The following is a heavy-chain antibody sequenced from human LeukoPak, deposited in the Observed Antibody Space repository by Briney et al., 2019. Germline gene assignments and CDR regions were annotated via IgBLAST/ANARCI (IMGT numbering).Heavy chain of an antibody. J-gene: IGHJ4*02. V-gene: IGHV3-23*01. CDR1: GFTFSSYG. CDR2: ITATSSST. Sequence: GGSLRLSCAASGFTFSSYGMSWVRQAPGKGLEWVSAITATSSSTYYADSVKGRFTISRDNSKNTLYLQMNSLRAEDTAVYYCAKDLVPAARYFDYWGQGTLVTVSS. D-gene: IGHD2-2*01. CDR3: AKDLVPAARYFDY.